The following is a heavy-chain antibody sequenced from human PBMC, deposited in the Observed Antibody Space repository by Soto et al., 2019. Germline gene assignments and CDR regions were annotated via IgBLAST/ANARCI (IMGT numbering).Heavy chain of an antibody. CDR3: ARDKFDILTGYYEAEFDY. CDR2: IWYDGSNK. D-gene: IGHD3-9*01. CDR1: GFTFSSYG. Sequence: GGSLRLSCAASGFTFSSYGMHWVRQAPGKGLEWVAVIWYDGSNKYYADSVKGRFTISRDNSKNTLYLQMNSLRAEDTAVYYCARDKFDILTGYYEAEFDYWGQGTLVTVSS. J-gene: IGHJ4*02. V-gene: IGHV3-33*01.